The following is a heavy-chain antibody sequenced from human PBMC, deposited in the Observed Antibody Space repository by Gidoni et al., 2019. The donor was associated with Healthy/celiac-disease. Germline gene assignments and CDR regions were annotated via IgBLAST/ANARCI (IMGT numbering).Heavy chain of an antibody. V-gene: IGHV3-30*01. J-gene: IGHJ4*02. D-gene: IGHD6-19*01. Sequence: QVQLVESGGGVVQPGRSLRLSGAASGFTFSSYAMHWVRQAPGKGLEWVAVISYDGSNKYYADSVKGRFTISRDNSKNTLYLQMNSLRAEDTAVYYCAIGHAQWLTGPLPNWGQGTLVTVSS. CDR1: GFTFSSYA. CDR3: AIGHAQWLTGPLPN. CDR2: ISYDGSNK.